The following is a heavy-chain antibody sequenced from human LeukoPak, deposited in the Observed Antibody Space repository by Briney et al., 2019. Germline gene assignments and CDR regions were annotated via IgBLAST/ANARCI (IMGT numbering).Heavy chain of an antibody. J-gene: IGHJ1*01. Sequence: GGSLRLSCAASGFTVRSNYMSWVRQAPGKGLEWISVIYSGGSTYYADSVKGRFTISRDNSKNTLYLQMNSLRAEDTAVYYCARARSIVGVSPFQHWGQGTLVTVSS. CDR2: IYSGGST. CDR1: GFTVRSNY. D-gene: IGHD1-26*01. CDR3: ARARSIVGVSPFQH. V-gene: IGHV3-53*01.